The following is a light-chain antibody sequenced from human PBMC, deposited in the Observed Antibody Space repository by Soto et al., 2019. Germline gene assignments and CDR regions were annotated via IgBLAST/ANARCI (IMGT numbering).Light chain of an antibody. CDR1: SSNIGAGYG. Sequence: QSVLTQPPSVSGAPGQRVTISCTGSSSNIGAGYGVHWYQQLPGAAPKLLIYGNTNRPSGVPDRFSGSKSGTSASLAITGLQAEDEADYYCQSSDSSLSGVVFGGGTKVTVL. CDR2: GNT. V-gene: IGLV1-40*01. J-gene: IGLJ2*01. CDR3: QSSDSSLSGVV.